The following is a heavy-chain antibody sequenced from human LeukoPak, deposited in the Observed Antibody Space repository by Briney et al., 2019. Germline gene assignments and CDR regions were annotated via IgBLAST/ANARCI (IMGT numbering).Heavy chain of an antibody. J-gene: IGHJ3*02. CDR3: ASPLFTPVDAFDI. CDR1: GFTFSSYG. D-gene: IGHD2-15*01. Sequence: GGSLRLSCAASGFTFSSYGMHWVRQAPGKGLEWVANIKQDGSEKYYVDSVKGRFTISRDNAKNSLYLQMNSLRAEDTAVYCCASPLFTPVDAFDIWGQGTMVTVSS. V-gene: IGHV3-7*01. CDR2: IKQDGSEK.